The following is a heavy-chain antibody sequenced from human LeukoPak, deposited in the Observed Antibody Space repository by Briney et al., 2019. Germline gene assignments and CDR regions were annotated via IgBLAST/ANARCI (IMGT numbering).Heavy chain of an antibody. CDR1: GGSVSSGSYY. CDR3: AREPRPWGSYRN. CDR2: IYYSGST. V-gene: IGHV4-61*01. Sequence: PSETLSLTCTVSGGSVSSGSYYWSWIRQPPGKGLEWIGYIYYSGSTNYNPSLKSRVTISVDTSKNQFSLKLSSVTAADTAVYYCAREPRPWGSYRNWGQGTLVTVSS. D-gene: IGHD3-16*02. J-gene: IGHJ4*02.